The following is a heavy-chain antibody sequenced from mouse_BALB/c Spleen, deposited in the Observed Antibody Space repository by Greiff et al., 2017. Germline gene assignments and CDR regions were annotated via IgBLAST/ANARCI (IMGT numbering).Heavy chain of an antibody. Sequence: EVQVVESGGGLVKPGGSLKLSCAASGFTFSSYAMSWVRQSPEKRLEWVAEISSGGSYTYYPDTVTGRFTISRDNAKNTLYLEMSSLRSEDTAMYYCAREEITTATGAMDYWGQGTSVTVSS. CDR3: AREEITTATGAMDY. V-gene: IGHV5-9-4*01. D-gene: IGHD1-2*01. J-gene: IGHJ4*01. CDR1: GFTFSSYA. CDR2: ISSGGSYT.